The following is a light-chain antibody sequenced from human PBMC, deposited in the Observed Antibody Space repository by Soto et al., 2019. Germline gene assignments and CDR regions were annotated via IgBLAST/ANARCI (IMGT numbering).Light chain of an antibody. J-gene: IGLJ1*01. Sequence: QSVLTQPPSVSAAPGQRITISCSGSTSNIGHDYVSWYQQLPGTAPNLVIYDNNKRPSGIPDRFSGSKSGTSATLAITGLQTGDEAEYYCGTWDSNVSVSYVFGTGTKLTVL. CDR1: TSNIGHDY. CDR3: GTWDSNVSVSYV. V-gene: IGLV1-51*01. CDR2: DNN.